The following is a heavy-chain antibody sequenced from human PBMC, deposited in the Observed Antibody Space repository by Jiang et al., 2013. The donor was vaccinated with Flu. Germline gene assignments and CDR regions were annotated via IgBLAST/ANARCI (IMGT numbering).Heavy chain of an antibody. V-gene: IGHV4-30-2*05. J-gene: IGHJ6*02. D-gene: IGHD3-22*01. CDR3: ARDLGDSSPWYYYYGMDV. Sequence: SLKSRVTISVDTSKNQFSLKLSSVTAADTAVYYCARDLGDSSPWYYYYGMDVWGQGTTVTVSS.